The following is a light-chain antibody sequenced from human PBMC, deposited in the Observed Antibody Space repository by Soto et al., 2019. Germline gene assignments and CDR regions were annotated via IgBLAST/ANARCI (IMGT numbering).Light chain of an antibody. CDR3: QQYYSYPE. CDR1: QGISSY. Sequence: AIRMTQSPSSLSASTGDRVTITCRASQGISSYLAWYQQKPGKAPKLLIYAASTLQSGVPSRFSGSGSGTEFTLTNSCLQSEDFATYYCQQYYSYPEFGQGTKVEIK. CDR2: AAS. V-gene: IGKV1-8*01. J-gene: IGKJ1*01.